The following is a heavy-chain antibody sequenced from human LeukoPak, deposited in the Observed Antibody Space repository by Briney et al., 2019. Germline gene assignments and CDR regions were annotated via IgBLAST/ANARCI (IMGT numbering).Heavy chain of an antibody. V-gene: IGHV4-39*01. CDR1: GGSISSSSYY. Sequence: PSETLSLTCTVSGGSISSSSYYWGWIRQPPGKGLEWTGSIYYSGSTYYNPSLKSRVTISVDTSKNRFSLKLSSVTAADTAVYYCARHDGYNYNFDYWGQGTLVTVSS. CDR3: ARHDGYNYNFDY. D-gene: IGHD5-24*01. CDR2: IYYSGST. J-gene: IGHJ4*02.